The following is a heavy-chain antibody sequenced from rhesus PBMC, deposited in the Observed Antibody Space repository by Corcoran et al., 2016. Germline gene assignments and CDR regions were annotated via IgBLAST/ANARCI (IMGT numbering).Heavy chain of an antibody. CDR3: AIRGSKYYQKYFDY. Sequence: QVQLQESGPGLVKPSETLSLTCTVSGASIRSYWWCWIRQPPGTGLEWLGGIGEVNGNSGSTNYNPSLKSRVTISRDTSKNQFSLKLSSVTAADTAVYYCAIRGSKYYQKYFDYWGQGVLVTVSS. D-gene: IGHD2-2*01. J-gene: IGHJ4*01. V-gene: IGHV4-80*01. CDR1: GASIRSYW. CDR2: VNGNSGST.